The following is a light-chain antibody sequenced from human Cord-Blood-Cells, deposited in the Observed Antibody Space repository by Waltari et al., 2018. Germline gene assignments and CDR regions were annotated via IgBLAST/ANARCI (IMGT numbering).Light chain of an antibody. CDR2: DVS. CDR3: SSYTSSSTLYV. J-gene: IGLJ1*01. V-gene: IGLV2-14*01. CDR1: SSDVGGYNY. Sequence: QSALTQPASVSGSPGQSITISCTGTSSDVGGYNYVSWYQQHPGKAPKRMIYDVSNRPSGVSKRFSVSKSGNTASLTISGLQAEDEADYYCSSYTSSSTLYVFGTGTKVTVL.